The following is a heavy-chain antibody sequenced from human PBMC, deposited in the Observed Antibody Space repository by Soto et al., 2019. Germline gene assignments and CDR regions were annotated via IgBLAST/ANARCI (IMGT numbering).Heavy chain of an antibody. CDR2: MSHSGGT. Sequence: QVQLQQWGAGLLKPSETLSLTCAVYGGFVSSGSYYWSWIRQPPGKGLEWIGEMSHSGGTHFNPSHKRRGPTSVDTSKNQFSLKRSSVTAAGTALYYCARVERGTATTVVDAFDIWGPGTMVTVSS. CDR3: ARVERGTATTVVDAFDI. CDR1: GGFVSSGSYY. V-gene: IGHV4-34*01. J-gene: IGHJ3*02. D-gene: IGHD1-1*01.